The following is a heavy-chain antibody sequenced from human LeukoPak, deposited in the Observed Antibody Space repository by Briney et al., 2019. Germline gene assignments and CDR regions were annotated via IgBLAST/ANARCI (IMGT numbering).Heavy chain of an antibody. Sequence: SQTLSLTCAISGDSVSSNTAAWNWVRQSPSRGLEWLGRTYYRSKWYYDYATSVSSRIAITPDTSRNRFSLRLNSVTPEDTAVYYCARDPGYYYAMDLWGEGTTVTVSS. J-gene: IGHJ6*04. D-gene: IGHD2-15*01. V-gene: IGHV6-1*01. CDR3: ARDPGYYYAMDL. CDR2: TYYRSKWYY. CDR1: GDSVSSNTAA.